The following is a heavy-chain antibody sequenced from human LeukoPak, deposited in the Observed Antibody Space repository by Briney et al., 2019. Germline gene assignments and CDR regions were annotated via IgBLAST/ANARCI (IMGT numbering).Heavy chain of an antibody. D-gene: IGHD4-11*01. CDR2: ISYDGSNK. V-gene: IGHV3-30*03. CDR3: ARDPTQYLRYGHFDY. Sequence: GGSLRLPCAASGFTFSSYGMHWVRQAPGKGLEWGVVISYDGSNKYYADSVKGRFTISRDNSKNTLYLQMNSLRAEDTAVYYCARDPTQYLRYGHFDYWGQGTLVPVSS. J-gene: IGHJ4*02. CDR1: GFTFSSYG.